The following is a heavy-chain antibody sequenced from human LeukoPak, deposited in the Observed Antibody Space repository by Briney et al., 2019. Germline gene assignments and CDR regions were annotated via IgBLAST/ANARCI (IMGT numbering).Heavy chain of an antibody. CDR3: ARDPKPYYGDYVGWFDP. Sequence: GGSLRLSCAASGFTFSSYAMHWVRQAPGKGLECVSAISSNGGSTYYANSVKGRFTISRDNSKNTLYLQMGSLRAEDMAVYYCARDPKPYYGDYVGWFDPWGQGTLVTVSS. D-gene: IGHD4-17*01. J-gene: IGHJ5*02. CDR1: GFTFSSYA. CDR2: ISSNGGST. V-gene: IGHV3-64*01.